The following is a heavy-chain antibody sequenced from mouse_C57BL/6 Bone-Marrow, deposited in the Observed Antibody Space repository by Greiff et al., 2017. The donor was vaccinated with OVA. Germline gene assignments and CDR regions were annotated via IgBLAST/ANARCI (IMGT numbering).Heavy chain of an antibody. CDR2: IDPSDSYT. CDR1: GYTFTSYW. J-gene: IGHJ1*03. CDR3: ARDYGSSYLYWYFDV. V-gene: IGHV1-59*01. Sequence: QVHVKQPGAELVRPGTSVKLSCKASGYTFTSYWMHWVKQRPGQGLEWIGVIDPSDSYTNYNQKFKGKATLTVDTSSSTAYMQLSSLTSEDSAVYYCARDYGSSYLYWYFDVWGTGTTVTVSS. D-gene: IGHD1-1*01.